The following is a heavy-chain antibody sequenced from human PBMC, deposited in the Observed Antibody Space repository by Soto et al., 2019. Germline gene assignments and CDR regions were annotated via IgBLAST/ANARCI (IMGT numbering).Heavy chain of an antibody. J-gene: IGHJ6*01. CDR1: VFTFSSYA. CDR2: ISYDGSNK. V-gene: IGHV3-30-3*01. D-gene: IGHD3-16*02. Sequence: VGSLRLSCASSVFTFSSYAMHCVRHSPGKGLEWVAVISYDGSNKYYADSVKGRFTISRDNSKNTLYLQMNSLRAEDTAVYYCARGRPQIVSYYGMDVWGQATTVSVSS. CDR3: ARGRPQIVSYYGMDV.